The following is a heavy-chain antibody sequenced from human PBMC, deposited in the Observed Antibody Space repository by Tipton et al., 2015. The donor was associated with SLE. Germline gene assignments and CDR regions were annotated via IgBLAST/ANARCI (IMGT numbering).Heavy chain of an antibody. CDR3: ARGGLEWELKGGYAFDI. V-gene: IGHV4-61*01. Sequence: TLSLTCTVSGGSVSSGSYYWSWIRQPPGKGLEWIGYIYYSGSTNYNPSLKSRVTMTRDTSISTAYMELSRLRSDDTAVYYCARGGLEWELKGGYAFDIWGQGTMVTVSS. CDR1: GGSVSSGSYY. J-gene: IGHJ3*02. D-gene: IGHD1-26*01. CDR2: IYYSGST.